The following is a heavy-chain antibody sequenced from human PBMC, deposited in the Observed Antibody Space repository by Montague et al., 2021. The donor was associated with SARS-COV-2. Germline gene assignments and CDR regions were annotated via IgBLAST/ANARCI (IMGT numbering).Heavy chain of an antibody. Sequence: PALVKPTQTLTLTCTFSGFSLSTSGMCVSWIRQPPGKALEWLARIDWXDDKYYSTSLKTRLTISKDTSKNQVVLTMTNMDPVDTATYYCARTTYYMLTGTMSAFDYWGQGTLVTVSS. CDR1: GFSLSTSGMC. CDR2: IDWXDDK. V-gene: IGHV2-70*11. J-gene: IGHJ4*02. D-gene: IGHD3-9*01. CDR3: ARTTYYMLTGTMSAFDY.